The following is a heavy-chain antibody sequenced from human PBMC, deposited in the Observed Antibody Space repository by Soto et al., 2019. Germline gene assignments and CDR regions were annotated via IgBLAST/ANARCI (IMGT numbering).Heavy chain of an antibody. CDR3: AKEVLDYDSSGYYLYYYYGMDV. D-gene: IGHD3-22*01. J-gene: IGHJ6*02. V-gene: IGHV3-30*18. CDR2: ISYDGSNK. CDR1: GFTFSSYG. Sequence: GGSLRLSCAASGFTFSSYGMHWVRQAPGKGLEWVAVISYDGSNKYYADSVKGRFTISRDNSKNTLYLQMNSLRAEDTAVYYCAKEVLDYDSSGYYLYYYYGMDVWGHGTTVTVSS.